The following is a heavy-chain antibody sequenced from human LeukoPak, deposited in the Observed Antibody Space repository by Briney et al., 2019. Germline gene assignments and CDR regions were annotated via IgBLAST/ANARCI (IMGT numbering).Heavy chain of an antibody. Sequence: PGGSLRLSCAASGFTFSSYAMSWVRQAPGKGLEWVSAISGSGGSTYYADSVKGRFTISRDNSKNTLYLQMNSLRAEDTAVYYCAKFYQGGAMSLGYYFDYWGQGTLVTVSS. J-gene: IGHJ4*02. V-gene: IGHV3-23*01. CDR3: AKFYQGGAMSLGYYFDY. CDR1: GFTFSSYA. D-gene: IGHD3-16*01. CDR2: ISGSGGST.